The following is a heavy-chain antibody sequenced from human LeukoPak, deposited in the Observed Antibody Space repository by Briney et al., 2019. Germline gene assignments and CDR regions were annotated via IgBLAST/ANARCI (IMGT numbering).Heavy chain of an antibody. D-gene: IGHD3/OR15-3a*01. V-gene: IGHV3-11*01. CDR1: GFTFSDDY. Sequence: GGSLRLFCAASGFTFSDDYMTWIRQAPGKGLEWISFISYSGMTIYYADSVKGRFTISRDNAKNSLHLQMNSLRAEDTAVYYCARGRTGHHSYYYYYMDVWGQGTTVTVSS. J-gene: IGHJ6*03. CDR3: ARGRTGHHSYYYYYMDV. CDR2: ISYSGMTI.